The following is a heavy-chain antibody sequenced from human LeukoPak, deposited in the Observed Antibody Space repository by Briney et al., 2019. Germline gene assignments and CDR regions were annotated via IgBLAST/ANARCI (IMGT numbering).Heavy chain of an antibody. CDR3: ARLRITMIRPDVFDI. V-gene: IGHV5-51*01. CDR1: GYRFNYYW. CDR2: IYPDDSDT. J-gene: IGHJ3*02. Sequence: GESLKISCQGSGYRFNYYWIGWVRQMPGKGLEWMGIIYPDDSDTRYSPSFQGQVSISVDKSVSAAYLQWSSLKASDTAIYYCARLRITMIRPDVFDIWGQGTMVTVSS. D-gene: IGHD3-22*01.